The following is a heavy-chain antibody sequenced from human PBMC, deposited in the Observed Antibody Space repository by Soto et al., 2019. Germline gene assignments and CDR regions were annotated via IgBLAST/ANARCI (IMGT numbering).Heavy chain of an antibody. Sequence: LSLTCAVSGYSISSGYYWGWIRQPPGRGLEWIGSISHSGTTYYNPSLRSRVTISIDTSNNQFSLKLSSVTAADTAVYYCARASGGNSGCGHWSDPWGPGTLVTVYS. CDR2: ISHSGTT. J-gene: IGHJ5*02. CDR1: GYSISSGYY. V-gene: IGHV4-38-2*01. D-gene: IGHD2-21*02. CDR3: ARASGGNSGCGHWSDP.